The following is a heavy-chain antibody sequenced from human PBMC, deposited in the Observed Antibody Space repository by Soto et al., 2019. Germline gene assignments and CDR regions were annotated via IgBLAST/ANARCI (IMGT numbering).Heavy chain of an antibody. Sequence: GGSLRLSCAASGFTFGRYSMTWVRQAPGRGLEWVSTISGTGYTTYYADSVKGRFTLSRDNSKNTLYLQASSLRAEGTAVYYCAKDRLAGNFDYWGQGTQVTVSS. V-gene: IGHV3-23*01. CDR2: ISGTGYTT. J-gene: IGHJ4*02. CDR3: AKDRLAGNFDY. CDR1: GFTFGRYS.